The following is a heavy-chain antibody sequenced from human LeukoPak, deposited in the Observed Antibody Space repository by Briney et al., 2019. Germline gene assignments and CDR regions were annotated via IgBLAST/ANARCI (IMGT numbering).Heavy chain of an antibody. D-gene: IGHD3-10*01. CDR3: ARGPSYGYYYYMDV. Sequence: SETLSLTCAVSGGSISSSNWWSWIRQPPGKGLEWIGEIYHSGSTNYNPSLKSRVTISVDKSKTQFSLKLSSVTAADTAVYYCARGPSYGYYYYMDVWGKGTTVTVSS. J-gene: IGHJ6*03. V-gene: IGHV4-4*02. CDR1: GGSISSSNW. CDR2: IYHSGST.